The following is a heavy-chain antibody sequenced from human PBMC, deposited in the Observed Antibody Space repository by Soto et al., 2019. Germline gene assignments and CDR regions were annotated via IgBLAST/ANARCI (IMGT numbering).Heavy chain of an antibody. V-gene: IGHV3-74*01. D-gene: IGHD1-26*01. CDR1: GFTFNYYW. Sequence: EVQLVESGGGLVQPGGSLRLSCVASGFTFNYYWMHWVRQAPGKGLVWVSRIQSDGSSPDYVDSVKGRFTISRDNAKNTLYLQMNNLSAEDTAVYYCARGWDPDYWGQGTLVTVSS. CDR3: ARGWDPDY. CDR2: IQSDGSSP. J-gene: IGHJ4*02.